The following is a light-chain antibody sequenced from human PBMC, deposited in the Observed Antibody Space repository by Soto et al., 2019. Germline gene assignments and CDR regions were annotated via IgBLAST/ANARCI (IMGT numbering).Light chain of an antibody. CDR2: LGS. V-gene: IGKV2-28*01. CDR3: MQALQTPFT. CDR1: QSLLHSNGYNY. Sequence: DLVMTQSPLSLPVTPGEPASISCRSSQSLLHSNGYNYLDWYLQKPGQSPQLLIYLGSNRASGVPDRFNGIGSGTDFPLKISRVEAEDVGVYYCMQALQTPFTLGQGSRLEIK. J-gene: IGKJ5*01.